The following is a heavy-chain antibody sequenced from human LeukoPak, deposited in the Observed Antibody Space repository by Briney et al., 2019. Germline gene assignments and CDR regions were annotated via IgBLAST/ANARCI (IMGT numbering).Heavy chain of an antibody. V-gene: IGHV3-49*04. CDR2: IRGKAYGGTT. D-gene: IGHD5-12*01. J-gene: IGHJ6*03. CDR1: GFIFGDYA. CDR3: TRESGYNAFGYYYYMDV. Sequence: GGSLRLSCTASGFIFGDYAMSWVRQAPGKGLEWVGFIRGKAYGGTTEYAASVKGKFTISRDDSKSIAYLQMNSLIIEDTAVYYCTRESGYNAFGYYYYMDVWGKGTTAIVSS.